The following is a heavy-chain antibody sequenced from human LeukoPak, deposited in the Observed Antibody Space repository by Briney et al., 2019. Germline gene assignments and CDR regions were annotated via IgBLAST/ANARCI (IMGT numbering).Heavy chain of an antibody. CDR3: GRLGYCSGGSCPASYNNWFDP. CDR2: ISAYNGNT. V-gene: IGHV1-18*01. Sequence: GASVKVSCKASGYTLNNYVISWVRQAPGQGLEWMGWISAYNGNTNYAQKLQGRVTMTTDTSTSTAYMELRSLRSDDTAVYYCGRLGYCSGGSCPASYNNWFDPWGQGTLVTVSS. J-gene: IGHJ5*02. CDR1: GYTLNNYV. D-gene: IGHD2-15*01.